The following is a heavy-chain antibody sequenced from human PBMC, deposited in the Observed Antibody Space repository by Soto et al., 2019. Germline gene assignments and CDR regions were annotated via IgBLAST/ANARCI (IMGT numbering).Heavy chain of an antibody. V-gene: IGHV3-72*01. CDR3: VRATDCSDSSGDTRCFDY. CDR2: SIGKAQGYST. J-gene: IGHJ4*02. D-gene: IGHD3-22*01. Sequence: EVQLVESGGGLVQPGGSLRLSCAGSGFNLTDHYIDWVRQAPGKGLEWVGRSIGKAQGYSTAYSASVKGRFTTSRDESKISVYLQMKSLKTEDTAVYYCVRATDCSDSSGDTRCFDYWGQGPLVTVSS. CDR1: GFNLTDHY.